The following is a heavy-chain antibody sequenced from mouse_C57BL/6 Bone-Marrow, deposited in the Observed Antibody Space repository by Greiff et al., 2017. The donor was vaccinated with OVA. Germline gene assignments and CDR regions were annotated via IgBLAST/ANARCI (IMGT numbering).Heavy chain of an antibody. Sequence: EVKLMESGPGLVKPSQSLSLTCSVTGYSITSGYYWNWIRQFPGNKLEWMGYISYDGSNNYNPSLKNRISVTRDTSKNQFFLKLNSVTTEDTATYYCARAPGSSYRFAYWGQGTLVTVSA. CDR3: ARAPGSSYRFAY. CDR2: ISYDGSN. V-gene: IGHV3-6*01. J-gene: IGHJ3*01. D-gene: IGHD1-1*01. CDR1: GYSITSGYY.